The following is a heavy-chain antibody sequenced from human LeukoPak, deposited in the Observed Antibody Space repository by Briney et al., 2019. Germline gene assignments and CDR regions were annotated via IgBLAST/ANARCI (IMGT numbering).Heavy chain of an antibody. D-gene: IGHD6-6*01. CDR1: GGSISSGYA. CDR2: ISGSGGST. CDR3: AKGASSSSPPTWSYGMDV. J-gene: IGHJ6*02. V-gene: IGHV3-23*01. Sequence: ETLSLTCTVSGGSISSGYAFWGWIRQAPGKGLEWVSAISGSGGSTYYADSVKGRFTISRDNSKNTLYLQMNSLRAEDTAVYYCAKGASSSSPPTWSYGMDVWGQGTTVTVSS.